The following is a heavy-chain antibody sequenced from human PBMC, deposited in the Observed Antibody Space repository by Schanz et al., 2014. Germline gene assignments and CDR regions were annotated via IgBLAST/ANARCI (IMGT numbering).Heavy chain of an antibody. Sequence: EVQLVESGGGLVQPGGSLRLSCAASGFSVGNKYMNWVRQAPGKGLEWVSAINGNGDSTYYADSVKGRCTISRDNSKNTLYLQMNRLRAEDTAVYYCEKDAEKTAMITDYFDHWGQGTLVTVSS. CDR2: INGNGDST. J-gene: IGHJ4*02. D-gene: IGHD5-18*01. CDR3: EKDAEKTAMITDYFDH. CDR1: GFSVGNKY. V-gene: IGHV3-23*04.